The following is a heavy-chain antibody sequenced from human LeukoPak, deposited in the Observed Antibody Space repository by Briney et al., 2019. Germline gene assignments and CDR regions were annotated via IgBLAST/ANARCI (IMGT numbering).Heavy chain of an antibody. Sequence: SETLALTCTVSGDSITRGTYSWNWIRQPAGKGLEWIGRIHTSSRVNYNPSLKSRVTISIDTSRNLVSLRLTSMTAADAAVYYCARDRGNADYGDYFDSWGQGTLVSVSS. J-gene: IGHJ4*02. CDR2: IHTSSRV. V-gene: IGHV4-61*02. CDR3: ARDRGNADYGDYFDS. CDR1: GDSITRGTYS. D-gene: IGHD4-17*01.